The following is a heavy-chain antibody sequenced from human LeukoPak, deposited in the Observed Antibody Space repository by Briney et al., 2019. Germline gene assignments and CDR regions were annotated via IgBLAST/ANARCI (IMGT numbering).Heavy chain of an antibody. J-gene: IGHJ4*02. CDR1: GFAFSVSW. V-gene: IGHV3-74*03. D-gene: IGHD2/OR15-2a*01. CDR3: AKDYFGSLEY. CDR2: IKSDGGT. Sequence: GGSLRLSCAASGFAFSVSWMHWVRQAPGKGLVWVSVIKSDGGTAYADSAKGRFTISRDNAKNTVYLQMNSLRDEDTAVYYCAKDYFGSLEYWGQGTLVTVSS.